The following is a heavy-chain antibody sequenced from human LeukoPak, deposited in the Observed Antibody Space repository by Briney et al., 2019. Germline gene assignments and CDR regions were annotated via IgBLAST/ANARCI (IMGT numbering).Heavy chain of an antibody. Sequence: PGGSLRLSCAASGFTFSSYAMTWVRQAPGKGLEWVSVISGSGGSLYYADSVKGRFTISRDNSKNTLYLQMNSLRAEDTAVYYCAKYDVVVVAAERWFDPWGQGTLVTVSS. D-gene: IGHD2-15*01. CDR3: AKYDVVVVAAERWFDP. V-gene: IGHV3-23*01. CDR1: GFTFSSYA. J-gene: IGHJ5*02. CDR2: ISGSGGSL.